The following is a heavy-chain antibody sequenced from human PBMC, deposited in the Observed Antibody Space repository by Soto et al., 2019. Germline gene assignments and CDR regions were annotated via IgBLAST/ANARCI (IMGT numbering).Heavy chain of an antibody. Sequence: GGSLRLSCAASGFTFSSYAMSWVRQAPGKGLEWVSAISGSGGSTYYADSVKGRFTISRDNSKNTLYLQMNSLRAEDTAVYYCARDRRGYCSSTSCYRGYYYYGMDVWGQGTTVTVSS. CDR1: GFTFSSYA. CDR3: ARDRRGYCSSTSCYRGYYYYGMDV. CDR2: ISGSGGST. D-gene: IGHD2-2*02. V-gene: IGHV3-23*01. J-gene: IGHJ6*02.